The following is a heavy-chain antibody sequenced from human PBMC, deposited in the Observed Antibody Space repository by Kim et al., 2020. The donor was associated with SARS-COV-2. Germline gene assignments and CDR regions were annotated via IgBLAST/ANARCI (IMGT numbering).Heavy chain of an antibody. Sequence: GGSLRLSCAASGFTFSSYLMSWVRQAPGKGLEWVANIKQDGSEKYYVDSVKGRFTISRDNAKNSLYLQMNSLRAEDTAVYYCARARKDVWFDPWGQGTLVTVSS. CDR1: GFTFSSYL. CDR3: ARARKDVWFDP. CDR2: IKQDGSEK. J-gene: IGHJ5*02. V-gene: IGHV3-7*01.